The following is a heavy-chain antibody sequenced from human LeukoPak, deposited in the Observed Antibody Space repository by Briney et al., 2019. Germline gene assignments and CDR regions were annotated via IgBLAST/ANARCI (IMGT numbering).Heavy chain of an antibody. Sequence: KPGESLKISCKGSGYRFTDYWIGWVRQMPGKGLEWMGFISPDDSDTRYSPSFQGQVTISADESISTAYLQWSSLKASDTAMYYCARYRGDYVSLPSPFDFWGQGTLVTVSS. D-gene: IGHD4-17*01. CDR3: ARYRGDYVSLPSPFDF. V-gene: IGHV5-51*01. CDR1: GYRFTDYW. CDR2: ISPDDSDT. J-gene: IGHJ4*02.